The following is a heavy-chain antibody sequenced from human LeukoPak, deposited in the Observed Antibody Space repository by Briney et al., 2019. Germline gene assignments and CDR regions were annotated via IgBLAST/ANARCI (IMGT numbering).Heavy chain of an antibody. Sequence: SETLSLTCTVSGVSLRGYHSSWIPHPPRKGLECIWLISYSGGTNYNPPLTSRVTLSLDTSKIQFSLKPSSVTAADTAVYYCARSRPAGSYGDFDSWGQGTLVTVSS. CDR3: ARSRPAGSYGDFDS. V-gene: IGHV4-59*08. CDR1: GVSLRGYH. D-gene: IGHD3-22*01. CDR2: ISYSGGT. J-gene: IGHJ4*02.